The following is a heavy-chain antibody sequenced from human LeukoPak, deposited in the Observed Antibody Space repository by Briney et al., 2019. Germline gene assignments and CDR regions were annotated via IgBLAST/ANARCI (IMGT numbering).Heavy chain of an antibody. CDR2: INPNSGGT. Sequence: GASVKVSCKASGYTFTGYYMHWVRQAPGQGLEWMGWINPNSGGTNYAQKFQGRVTMTRDTSISTAYMELSRLRSDDTAVYYCARVRLDYYDSSGPLQGYYFHYWGQGTLVTVSS. V-gene: IGHV1-2*02. CDR1: GYTFTGYY. D-gene: IGHD3-22*01. CDR3: ARVRLDYYDSSGPLQGYYFHY. J-gene: IGHJ4*02.